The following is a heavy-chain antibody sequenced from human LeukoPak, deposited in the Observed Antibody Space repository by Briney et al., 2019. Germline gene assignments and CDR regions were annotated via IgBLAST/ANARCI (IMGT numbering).Heavy chain of an antibody. Sequence: GGSLRLSCAASGFTVSTNYMNWVRQAPGKGLEWVSVIYDGGSTKYAGSVRGRFTISRDNSKNTLYLQMNSLRVEDTAVYYCARGAWDWGQGTLVTVSS. CDR1: GFTVSTNY. J-gene: IGHJ4*02. D-gene: IGHD7-27*01. V-gene: IGHV3-66*01. CDR2: IYDGGST. CDR3: ARGAWD.